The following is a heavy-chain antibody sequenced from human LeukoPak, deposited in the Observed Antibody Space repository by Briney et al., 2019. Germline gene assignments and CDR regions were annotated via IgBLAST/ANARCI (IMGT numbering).Heavy chain of an antibody. CDR3: ARGDSLLWFGELFDF. CDR2: INHSGSP. V-gene: IGHV4-34*01. J-gene: IGHJ5*01. CDR1: GGSFSGYS. D-gene: IGHD3-10*01. Sequence: SETLSLTCAVLGGSFSGYSWTWIRQPPGKGPEWIGEINHSGSPNYHPSLKSRVTISVDTSKNQFSLKLSSVTAADTAVYYCARGDSLLWFGELFDFWGQGTLVTVPS.